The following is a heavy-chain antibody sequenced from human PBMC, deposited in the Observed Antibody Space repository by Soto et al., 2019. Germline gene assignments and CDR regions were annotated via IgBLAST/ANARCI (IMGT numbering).Heavy chain of an antibody. CDR2: ISYDGSNK. V-gene: IGHV3-30*18. CDR3: AKGLDDSSGYPDAFDI. D-gene: IGHD3-22*01. CDR1: GFTFSSYG. Sequence: PGGSLRLSCAASGFTFSSYGMHWVRQAPGKGLEWVAVISYDGSNKYYADSVKGRFTISRDNSKNTLYLQMNSLRAEDTAVYYCAKGLDDSSGYPDAFDICGQGTMLSLSS. J-gene: IGHJ3*02.